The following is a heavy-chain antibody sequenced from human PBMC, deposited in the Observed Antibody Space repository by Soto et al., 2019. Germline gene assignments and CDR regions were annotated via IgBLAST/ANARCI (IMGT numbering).Heavy chain of an antibody. J-gene: IGHJ5*02. CDR2: ISAYNGNT. D-gene: IGHD6-13*01. Sequence: ASVKVSCKASGYTFTSYGISWVGQAPGQGLEWMGWISAYNGNTNYAQKLQGRVTMTTDTSTSTAYMELRSLRSDDTAVYYCARDRRIAAARHNWFDPWGQGTMVTVSS. CDR3: ARDRRIAAARHNWFDP. V-gene: IGHV1-18*01. CDR1: GYTFTSYG.